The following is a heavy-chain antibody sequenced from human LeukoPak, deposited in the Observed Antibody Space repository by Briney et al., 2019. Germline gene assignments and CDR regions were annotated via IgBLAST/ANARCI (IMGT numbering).Heavy chain of an antibody. CDR3: AKYTYYYDSSGYSEFDY. CDR1: GFTFSSYA. V-gene: IGHV3-23*01. CDR2: ISGSGGST. Sequence: GGSLRLSCAASGFTFSSYAMSWVRQAPGKGLEWVSAISGSGGSTYYADSVKGRFTISRDNSKNTLYLQMNSLRAEDTAVYYCAKYTYYYDSSGYSEFDYRGQGTLVTVSS. D-gene: IGHD3-22*01. J-gene: IGHJ4*02.